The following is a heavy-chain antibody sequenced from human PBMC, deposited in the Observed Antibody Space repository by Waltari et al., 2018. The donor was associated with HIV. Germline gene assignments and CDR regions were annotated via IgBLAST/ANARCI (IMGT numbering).Heavy chain of an antibody. D-gene: IGHD3-10*01. V-gene: IGHV1-8*01. CDR1: GYTFTSYD. Sequence: QVQLVQSGAEVKKPGASVKVSCKASGYTFTSYDINWVRQATGQGLEWMGWMNPNSGNTGYAQKFQGRVTMTRNTSISTAYMELNSLRSEDTAVYYCARGRNMNRGKYYYYYGMDVWGQGTTVTVSS. J-gene: IGHJ6*02. CDR2: MNPNSGNT. CDR3: ARGRNMNRGKYYYYYGMDV.